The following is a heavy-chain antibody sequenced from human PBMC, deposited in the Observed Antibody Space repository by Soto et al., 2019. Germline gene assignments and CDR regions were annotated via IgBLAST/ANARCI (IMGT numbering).Heavy chain of an antibody. D-gene: IGHD6-13*01. Sequence: EVQLLESGGGLVQPGGSLRLSCAASGFTLNNYGMSWVRQAPGKGLAWVSAISPNGQGIYYADSVKGRFIISKDNSKNTVFLHMDSLTADDTAVYYCAKDRGYPRDYFHYWGQGTLVTVSS. J-gene: IGHJ4*02. CDR3: AKDRGYPRDYFHY. CDR1: GFTLNNYG. V-gene: IGHV3-23*01. CDR2: ISPNGQGI.